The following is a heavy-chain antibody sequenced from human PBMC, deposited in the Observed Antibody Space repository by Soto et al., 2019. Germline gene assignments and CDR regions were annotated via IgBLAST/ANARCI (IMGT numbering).Heavy chain of an antibody. CDR3: EKYDFWSGSNFDY. Sequence: PXGSLRLSCAASGFTFSSYAMSWVRQAPGKGLEWVSAISGSGGSTYYADSVKGRFTISRDNSKNTLYLQMNSLRAEDTAVYYCEKYDFWSGSNFDYWGQGTLVTVSS. CDR2: ISGSGGST. CDR1: GFTFSSYA. J-gene: IGHJ4*02. V-gene: IGHV3-23*01. D-gene: IGHD3-3*01.